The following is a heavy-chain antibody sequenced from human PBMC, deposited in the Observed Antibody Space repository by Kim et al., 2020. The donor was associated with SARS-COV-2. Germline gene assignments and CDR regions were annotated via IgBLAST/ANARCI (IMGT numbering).Heavy chain of an antibody. D-gene: IGHD1-26*01. CDR2: ISYDGSNK. J-gene: IGHJ3*02. CDR3: AKAYRGSSDAFDI. Sequence: GGSLRLSCAASGFTLSSYGMHWVRQAPGKGLEGVAVISYDGSNKNYADSVKGRFTISRDNSKNTLYLQMTSLRAEDTAVYYCAKAYRGSSDAFDIWGQGTMVTVSS. V-gene: IGHV3-30*18. CDR1: GFTLSSYG.